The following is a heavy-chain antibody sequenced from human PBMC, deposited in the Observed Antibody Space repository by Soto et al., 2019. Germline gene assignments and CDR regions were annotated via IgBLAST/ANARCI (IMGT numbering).Heavy chain of an antibody. Sequence: ASVKVSCKASGYTFTSYGISWVRQAPGQGLEWMGWISAYNGNTNYAQKLQGRVTMTTDTSTSTVYMELRSLRSDDTAVYYCARDSSGYRDAFDIWGQGTMVTVSS. V-gene: IGHV1-18*01. J-gene: IGHJ3*02. D-gene: IGHD3-22*01. CDR3: ARDSSGYRDAFDI. CDR1: GYTFTSYG. CDR2: ISAYNGNT.